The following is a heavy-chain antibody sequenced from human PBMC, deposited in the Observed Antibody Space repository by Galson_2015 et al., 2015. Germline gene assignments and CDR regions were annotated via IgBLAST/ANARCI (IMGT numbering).Heavy chain of an antibody. Sequence: TLSLTCTVSGDSITSGRYFWSWVRHYPGQGLEWIGYISHGGVTYYGPSPRSRATISRDTSKNHFSLSLTSVTAADTAVYYCATMADRYFHHWGQGTVVTVSS. D-gene: IGHD5-24*01. CDR3: ATMADRYFHH. CDR2: ISHGGVT. J-gene: IGHJ1*01. V-gene: IGHV4-31*02. CDR1: GDSITSGRYF.